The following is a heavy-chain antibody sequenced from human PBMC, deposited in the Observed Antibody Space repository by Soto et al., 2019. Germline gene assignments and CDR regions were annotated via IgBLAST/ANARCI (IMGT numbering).Heavy chain of an antibody. CDR1: GGSLSGYY. CDR3: ARVDEY. V-gene: IGHV4-34*01. Sequence: SETLSLTCAVYGGSLSGYYWSWVRQPPGKGLEWIGEINHSGSTNYNASLKSRVTISIDTSKNQFSPKLNSVTAADTAVYYCARVDEYWGQGILVTVSS. J-gene: IGHJ4*02. CDR2: INHSGST.